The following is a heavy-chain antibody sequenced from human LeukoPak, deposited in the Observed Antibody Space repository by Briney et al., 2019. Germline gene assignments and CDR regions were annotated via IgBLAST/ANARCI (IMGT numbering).Heavy chain of an antibody. V-gene: IGHV1-8*01. CDR3: ARDGGEYQLLAPFDY. J-gene: IGHJ4*02. D-gene: IGHD2-2*01. CDR1: GYTFTTYD. CDR2: MNPNSGGT. Sequence: ASVKVSCKASGYTFTTYDINWVRQAPGQGLEWVAWMNPNSGGTVYAQNFQGRVTLARDTSISTAYMELSRLRSDDTAVYYCARDGGEYQLLAPFDYWGQGTLVTVSS.